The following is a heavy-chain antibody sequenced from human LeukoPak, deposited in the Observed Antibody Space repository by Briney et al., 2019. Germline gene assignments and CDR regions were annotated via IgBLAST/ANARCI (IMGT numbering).Heavy chain of an antibody. CDR2: INPNSGGT. D-gene: IGHD6-19*01. J-gene: IGHJ4*02. CDR3: ARDSAVAGNPPFDY. V-gene: IGHV1-2*02. CDR1: GYTFTGYY. Sequence: ASVKVSCKASGYTFTGYYIHWVRQAPGQGLEWMGWINPNSGGTNYAQKLQGRVTMTTDTSTSTAYMELRSLRSDDTAVYYCARDSAVAGNPPFDYWGQGTLVTVSS.